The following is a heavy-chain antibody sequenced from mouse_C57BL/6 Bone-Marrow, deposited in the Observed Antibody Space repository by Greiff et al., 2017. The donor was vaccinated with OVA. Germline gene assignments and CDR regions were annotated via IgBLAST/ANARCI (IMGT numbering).Heavy chain of an antibody. V-gene: IGHV1-55*01. D-gene: IGHD1-1*01. CDR2: IYPGSGST. CDR1: GYTFTSYW. Sequence: QVQLQQSGAELVKPGASVKMSCKASGYTFTSYWITWVKQRPGQGLEWIGDIYPGSGSTNYNEKFKSKATLTVDTSSRTAYMQLSSLTSEDSAVYYCARRGVAHWYFDVWGTGTTVTVSS. J-gene: IGHJ1*03. CDR3: ARRGVAHWYFDV.